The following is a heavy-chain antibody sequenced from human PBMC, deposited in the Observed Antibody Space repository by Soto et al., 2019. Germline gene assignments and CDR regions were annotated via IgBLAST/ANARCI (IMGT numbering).Heavy chain of an antibody. CDR1: GGTFSSYT. CDR3: ARAPRIAVAEIFDY. D-gene: IGHD6-19*01. V-gene: IGHV1-69*02. CDR2: IIPILGIA. Sequence: QVQLVQSGAEVKKPGSSVKVSCKASGGTFSSYTISWVRQAPGQGLEWMGRIIPILGIANYAQKFQGRVTXXAXKXXSTAYMELSSLRSEDTAVYYCARAPRIAVAEIFDYWGQGTLVTVSS. J-gene: IGHJ4*02.